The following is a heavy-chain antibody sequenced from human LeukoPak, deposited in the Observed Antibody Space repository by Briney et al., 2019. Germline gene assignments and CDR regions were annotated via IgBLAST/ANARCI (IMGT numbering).Heavy chain of an antibody. V-gene: IGHV3-23*01. CDR1: GFTFSSYA. J-gene: IGHJ4*02. CDR3: AKDQEKDFWSGHDY. Sequence: GGSLRLSCAASGFTFSSYAMSWVRQAPGKGLGWVSAISGSGGSTYYADSVKGRFTISRDNSKNTLYLQMNSPRAEDTALYYCAKDQEKDFWSGHDYWGRGTLVTVSS. D-gene: IGHD3-3*01. CDR2: ISGSGGST.